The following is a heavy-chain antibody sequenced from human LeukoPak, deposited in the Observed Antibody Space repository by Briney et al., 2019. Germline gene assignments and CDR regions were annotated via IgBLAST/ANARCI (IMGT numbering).Heavy chain of an antibody. D-gene: IGHD6-13*01. CDR3: ASTAAASPNYGMDV. Sequence: EINHSGSTNYDPSLKSRVTISVDTSKNQFSLKLSSVTAADTAVYYCASTAAASPNYGMDVWGQGTTVTVSS. CDR2: INHSGST. J-gene: IGHJ6*02. V-gene: IGHV4-34*01.